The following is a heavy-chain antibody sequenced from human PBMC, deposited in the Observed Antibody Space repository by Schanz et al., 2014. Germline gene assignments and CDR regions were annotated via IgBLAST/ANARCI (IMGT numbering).Heavy chain of an antibody. CDR1: GFTFDDYA. Sequence: EVQLVESGGGVVRPGGSLRLSCAASGFTFDDYAMTWVRQAPGKGLEWVSRMIGSGSSVFYADSVKGRFTISRDNAKNSLYLQMNSLRAEDTAVYYCVPMSIAAHWGQGTLVTVSS. V-gene: IGHV3-20*04. CDR2: MIGSGSSV. CDR3: VPMSIAAH. D-gene: IGHD6-6*01. J-gene: IGHJ4*02.